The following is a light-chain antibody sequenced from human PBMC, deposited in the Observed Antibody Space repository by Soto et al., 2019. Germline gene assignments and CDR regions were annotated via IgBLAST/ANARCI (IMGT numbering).Light chain of an antibody. V-gene: IGKV1-39*01. CDR1: QSISTY. Sequence: DIQMTQSPSSLSASVGDRVTITCRASQSISTYLNWYQQKPGKAPKLLIFATSTLQSGVPSRFSGRGSRTDFTLTISSLQPEDFATYYCQQSYGTPRTFGQGTKVDIK. J-gene: IGKJ1*01. CDR2: ATS. CDR3: QQSYGTPRT.